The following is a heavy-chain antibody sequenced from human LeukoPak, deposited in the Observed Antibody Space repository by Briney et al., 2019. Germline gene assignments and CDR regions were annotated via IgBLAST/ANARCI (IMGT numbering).Heavy chain of an antibody. J-gene: IGHJ4*02. CDR3: AGRKKNSYGFSFLQY. D-gene: IGHD5-18*01. CDR2: IYYSGST. V-gene: IGHV4-39*01. Sequence: SETLSLTCTVSGGSISSSSYYWGWIRQPPGKGLEWIGSIYYSGSTYYNPSLKSRVTISVDTSKNQFSLKLSSVTAADTAVYYCAGRKKNSYGFSFLQYWGQGTLVTVSS. CDR1: GGSISSSSYY.